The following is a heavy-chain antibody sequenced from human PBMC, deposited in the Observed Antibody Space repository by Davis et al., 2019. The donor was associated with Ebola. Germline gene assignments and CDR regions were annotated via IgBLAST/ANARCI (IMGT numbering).Heavy chain of an antibody. V-gene: IGHV3-33*01. CDR3: ARDTSSWGYSYGSLDY. Sequence: GESLKISCAASGFTFSSYGMHWVRQAPGKGLEWVAVIWYDGSNKYYADSVKGRFTISRDNSKNTLYLQMNSLRAEDTAVYYCARDTSSWGYSYGSLDYWGQGTLVTVSS. J-gene: IGHJ4*02. CDR1: GFTFSSYG. D-gene: IGHD5-18*01. CDR2: IWYDGSNK.